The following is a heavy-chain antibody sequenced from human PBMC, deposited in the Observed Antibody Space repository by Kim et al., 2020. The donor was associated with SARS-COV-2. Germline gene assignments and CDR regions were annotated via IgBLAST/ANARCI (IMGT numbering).Heavy chain of an antibody. CDR1: GASISSSHW. V-gene: IGHV4-4*02. J-gene: IGHJ6*02. D-gene: IGHD4-17*01. Sequence: SETLSLTCAVSGASISSSHWWNWVRQPPGKGLEWIGEIYHSGSTTYAPSLKSRVTISVDKSKNQFSLNLSSVIAADAAVYYCARSKTATTVAGLDVWGQGTTVTVSS. CDR2: IYHSGST. CDR3: ARSKTATTVAGLDV.